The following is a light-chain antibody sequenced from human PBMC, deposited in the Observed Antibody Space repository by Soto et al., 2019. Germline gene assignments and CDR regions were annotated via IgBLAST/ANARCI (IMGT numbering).Light chain of an antibody. CDR2: WAS. Sequence: DIVMTQSPDSLAVSLGERATINCKSSQSVLYSSNNNNYLAWYQQKPGQPPKLLIYWASIRESGVPDRFSGSGSGTDFTLTIRSMQAEDVAVYYCHQYYKIPFSFGPGTKVDIK. CDR1: QSVLYSSNNNNY. CDR3: HQYYKIPFS. J-gene: IGKJ3*01. V-gene: IGKV4-1*01.